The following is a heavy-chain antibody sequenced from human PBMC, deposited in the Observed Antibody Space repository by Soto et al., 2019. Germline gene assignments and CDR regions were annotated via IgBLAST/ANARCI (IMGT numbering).Heavy chain of an antibody. CDR3: ARFPPTSYSSSVNWFDP. D-gene: IGHD6-6*01. V-gene: IGHV1-2*02. CDR2: INPNSGGT. J-gene: IGHJ5*02. CDR1: GYTFTGYY. Sequence: GASVKVSCKASGYTFTGYYMHWVRQAPGQGLEWMGWINPNSGGTNYAQKFKGRVTMTRDTSISTAYMELSRLRSDDTAVYYCARFPPTSYSSSVNWFDPWGQGTLVTVSS.